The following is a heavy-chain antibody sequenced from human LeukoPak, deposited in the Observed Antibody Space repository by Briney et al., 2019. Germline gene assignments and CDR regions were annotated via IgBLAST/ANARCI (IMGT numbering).Heavy chain of an antibody. CDR2: IRSSGDPS. Sequence: QPGGSLRLSCAASGFTFSSYAMAWVRQAPRKGLEWVAAIRSSGDPSYYADSVKGRFTISRDNSKNTPYLQVNSLRAEDTAVYYCAKDRELTAWLYFDYWGQGTLVTVSS. CDR3: AKDRELTAWLYFDY. CDR1: GFTFSSYA. D-gene: IGHD1-26*01. J-gene: IGHJ4*02. V-gene: IGHV3-23*01.